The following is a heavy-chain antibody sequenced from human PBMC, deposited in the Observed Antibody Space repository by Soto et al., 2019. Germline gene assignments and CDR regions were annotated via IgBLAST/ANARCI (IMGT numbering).Heavy chain of an antibody. J-gene: IGHJ5*02. CDR1: GGSISSYY. CDR2: IYYSGST. Sequence: PSETLSLTCTVSGGSISSYYWSWIRQPPGKGLEWIGHIYYSGSTNYNPSLKSRVTISVDTSKNQFSLKLSSVTAADTAVYYCARQGSGLYHNWFDPWGQGTLVTVSS. CDR3: ARQGSGLYHNWFDP. D-gene: IGHD6-19*01. V-gene: IGHV4-59*08.